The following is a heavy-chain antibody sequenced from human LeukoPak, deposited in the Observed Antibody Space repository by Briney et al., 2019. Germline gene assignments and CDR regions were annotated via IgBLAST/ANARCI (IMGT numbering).Heavy chain of an antibody. V-gene: IGHV1-46*01. D-gene: IGHD1-26*01. Sequence: GASVKVSCKASGYTFTSYYMHWVRQAPGQGLEWMGIINPSGGSTSYAQKFQGRVTMTRDMSTSTVYMELSSLRSEDTAVYYCARDGADHSGSSTRFDYWGQGTLVTVSS. J-gene: IGHJ4*02. CDR2: INPSGGST. CDR3: ARDGADHSGSSTRFDY. CDR1: GYTFTSYY.